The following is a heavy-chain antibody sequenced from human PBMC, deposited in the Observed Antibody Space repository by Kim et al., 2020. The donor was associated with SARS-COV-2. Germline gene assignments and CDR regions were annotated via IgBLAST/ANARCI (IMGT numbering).Heavy chain of an antibody. Sequence: VQGRLTIARDNAKNSLYLQINSLRAEDTAVYYCAGKGRGMITFGGVPFDYWGQGTLVTVSS. D-gene: IGHD3-16*01. V-gene: IGHV3-11*03. CDR3: AGKGRGMITFGGVPFDY. J-gene: IGHJ4*02.